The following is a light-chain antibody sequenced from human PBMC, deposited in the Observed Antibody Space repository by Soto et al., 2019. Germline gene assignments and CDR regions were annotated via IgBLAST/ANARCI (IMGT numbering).Light chain of an antibody. Sequence: QSVLTQSPSASGTPGQRVTISCSGSSSNIGSSSVYWYQQLPGTAPKLLIYRSNQRPSGVPDRFSGSKSGTSASLAISGLRSEDEADYYCASWDDSLSGPDVVFGGGTKVTVL. CDR1: SSNIGSSS. CDR2: RSN. V-gene: IGLV1-47*01. CDR3: ASWDDSLSGPDVV. J-gene: IGLJ2*01.